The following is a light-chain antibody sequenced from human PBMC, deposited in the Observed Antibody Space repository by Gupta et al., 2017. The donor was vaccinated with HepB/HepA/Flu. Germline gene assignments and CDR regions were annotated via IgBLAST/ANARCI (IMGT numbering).Light chain of an antibody. CDR2: SAS. CDR1: QSISDN. Sequence: EVVMTPSPATLSVSPGERATLSCRASQSISDNLAWYQQKPGQAPRLLIFSASTRATGVPARFSGSVSGTEFTLTISSLQSEDFAVYYCQQYNNWPLLTFGGGTKVEIK. V-gene: IGKV3-15*01. CDR3: QQYNNWPLLT. J-gene: IGKJ4*01.